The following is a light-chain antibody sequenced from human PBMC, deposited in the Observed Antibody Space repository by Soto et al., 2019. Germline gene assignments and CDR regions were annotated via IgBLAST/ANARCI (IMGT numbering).Light chain of an antibody. CDR2: KTS. Sequence: DIHMTQSPSTLSASVGDRVTITCRASQSISIWLAWYQQKPGKAPNLLIYKTSSLETGVPSRFSGSGSGTEFTLTISNLQPDDFATYYCQHWNDYSWTFGQGTKVEVK. CDR1: QSISIW. J-gene: IGKJ1*01. V-gene: IGKV1-5*03. CDR3: QHWNDYSWT.